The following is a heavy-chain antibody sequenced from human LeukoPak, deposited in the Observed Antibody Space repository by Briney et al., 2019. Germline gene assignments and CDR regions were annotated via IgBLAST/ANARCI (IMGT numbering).Heavy chain of an antibody. CDR1: GGSISSYY. Sequence: SETLSLTCTVSGGSISSYYWSWIRQPPGKGLEWIGYLSNSGSTKYNPSLKSRVTVSVDTSKNQFSLKLGSVTAADTAVYYCARHYYGAYRECFDSWGQGTLVTVSS. CDR3: ARHYYGAYRECFDS. D-gene: IGHD4-17*01. J-gene: IGHJ4*02. CDR2: LSNSGST. V-gene: IGHV4-59*08.